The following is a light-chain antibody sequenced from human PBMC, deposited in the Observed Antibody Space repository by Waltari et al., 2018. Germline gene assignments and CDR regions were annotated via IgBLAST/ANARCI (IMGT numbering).Light chain of an antibody. Sequence: DIQMTQSPSTLSASVGDKVTLTCRASESINSWLAWYQQTPGKAPKVLIYKASTLESGVPSRFSGSASGTEFTLTISSLQPDDFATYYCLQYNTYPYTFGQGTKLEIK. CDR1: ESINSW. CDR3: LQYNTYPYT. J-gene: IGKJ2*01. CDR2: KAS. V-gene: IGKV1-5*03.